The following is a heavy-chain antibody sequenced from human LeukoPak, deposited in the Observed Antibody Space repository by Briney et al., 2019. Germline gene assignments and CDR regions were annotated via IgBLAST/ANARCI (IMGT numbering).Heavy chain of an antibody. J-gene: IGHJ4*02. CDR2: ISGDGGST. Sequence: AGGSLRLSCAASGFTFDDYAMHWVRQAPGKGLEWVSLISGDGGSTYYADSVKGRFTISRDNSKNSLYLQMNSLRTEDTALYYCAKDADPYYDSSDADYWGQGTLVTVSS. D-gene: IGHD3-22*01. V-gene: IGHV3-43*02. CDR1: GFTFDDYA. CDR3: AKDADPYYDSSDADY.